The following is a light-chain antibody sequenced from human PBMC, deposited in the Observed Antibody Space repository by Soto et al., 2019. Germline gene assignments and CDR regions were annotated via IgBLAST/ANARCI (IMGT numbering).Light chain of an antibody. J-gene: IGKJ5*01. CDR2: GAS. V-gene: IGKV3-15*01. Sequence: EVVMTQSPATLSVSPGERATLSCRASHSVSSSLAWYQQKPGQAPRLLIYGASTRATGIPARFSGSGSGTEFTLTINSLQSEDFVVYYCQQYDNWPPTFGQGTRLEIK. CDR3: QQYDNWPPT. CDR1: HSVSSS.